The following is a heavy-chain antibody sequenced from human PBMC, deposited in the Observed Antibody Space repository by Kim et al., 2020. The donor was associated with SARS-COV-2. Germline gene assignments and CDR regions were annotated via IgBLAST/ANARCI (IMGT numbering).Heavy chain of an antibody. CDR2: IYYSGST. J-gene: IGHJ3*02. CDR1: GGSISNYY. Sequence: SETLSLTCTVSGGSISNYYWSWIRQPPGKGLEWIGYIYYSGSTNYSPSLQSRVTMSVNTSKIQFSLKLSSVTAADTAVYYCARGILGFCSSSSCPEGAFDIWGQGTMVTVSS. CDR3: ARGILGFCSSSSCPEGAFDI. D-gene: IGHD2-2*01. V-gene: IGHV4-59*01.